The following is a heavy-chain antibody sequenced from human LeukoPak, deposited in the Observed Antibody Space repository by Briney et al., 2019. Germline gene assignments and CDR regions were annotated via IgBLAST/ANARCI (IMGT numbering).Heavy chain of an antibody. V-gene: IGHV1-18*01. Sequence: ASVKVSCEAYGYTFTSHDISWVRQAPGQGLEWMGRISVYSGDTNYAQRLQGRVTMTADTSTSTAYMELRSLRSDDTAVYYCARDHGTYSSDTWGQGTLVTISS. CDR3: ARDHGTYSSDT. CDR2: ISVYSGDT. J-gene: IGHJ4*02. CDR1: GYTFTSHD. D-gene: IGHD6-19*01.